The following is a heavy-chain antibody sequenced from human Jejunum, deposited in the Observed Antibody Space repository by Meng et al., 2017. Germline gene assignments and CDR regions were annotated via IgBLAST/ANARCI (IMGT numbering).Heavy chain of an antibody. CDR2: ISGSGDST. CDR1: GFTFSRFA. Sequence: QLLESGGELVQRGGSLRVSCAASGFTFSRFAMSWVRQAPGKGLEWVSGISGSGDSTYYADSVRGRFTISRDNSKNTLSLQINSLRAEDTAIYFCATSGYWGQGTLVTVSS. J-gene: IGHJ4*02. CDR3: ATSGY. V-gene: IGHV3-23*01.